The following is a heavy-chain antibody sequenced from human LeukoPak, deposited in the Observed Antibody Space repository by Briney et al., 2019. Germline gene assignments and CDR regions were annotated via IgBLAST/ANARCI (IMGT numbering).Heavy chain of an antibody. V-gene: IGHV3-48*01. CDR3: ARDHHRRLYDSQARDTFDI. CDR1: GFTFSSYS. J-gene: IGHJ3*02. CDR2: ISSSSSTM. D-gene: IGHD3-22*01. Sequence: PGGSLRLSCAASGFTFSSYSMNWVRQAPGKGLEWVSYISSSSSTMYYADSVKGRFSISRVNAKNSLYLQMDSLRAEDTAVYYCARDHHRRLYDSQARDTFDIWGQGTMVTVSS.